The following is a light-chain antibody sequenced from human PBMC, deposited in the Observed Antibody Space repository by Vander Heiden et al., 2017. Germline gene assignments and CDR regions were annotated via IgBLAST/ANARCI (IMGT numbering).Light chain of an antibody. Sequence: QSVLTQPPSVSAAPGQRVTISCSGSSSNIGNNYVSWYQQVPGTAPKLLIYDNGKRPSGISDRFSGSKSGTSATLGITGLQTGDEADYYCGAWDSSLSVGVFGTGTKVTVL. CDR2: DNG. CDR3: GAWDSSLSVGV. CDR1: SSNIGNNY. V-gene: IGLV1-51*01. J-gene: IGLJ1*01.